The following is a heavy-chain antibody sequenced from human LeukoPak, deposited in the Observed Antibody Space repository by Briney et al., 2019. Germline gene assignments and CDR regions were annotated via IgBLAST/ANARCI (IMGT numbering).Heavy chain of an antibody. CDR2: ISYDGSNK. CDR1: GFAFSSYA. CDR3: ARDRGSTAVAEFDY. D-gene: IGHD6-19*01. V-gene: IGHV3-30*04. Sequence: GRSLRLSCAASGFAFSSYAMHWVRQAPGKGLEWVAVISYDGSNKYYADSVKGRFTISRDNSKSTLYLQMNSLRAEDTAVYHCARDRGSTAVAEFDYWGQGTLVTVSS. J-gene: IGHJ4*02.